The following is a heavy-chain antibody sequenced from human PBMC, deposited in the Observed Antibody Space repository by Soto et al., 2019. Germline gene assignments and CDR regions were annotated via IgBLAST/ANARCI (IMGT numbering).Heavy chain of an antibody. V-gene: IGHV1-3*05. J-gene: IGHJ4*02. D-gene: IGHD6-19*01. CDR2: INGGNGNT. CDR3: ARVSGWYHLDY. Sequence: QVQLVQSGAEEKKPGASVKVSCKASGYTFTSYAMHWVRQAPGQRLELMGWINGGNGNTKYSQKFQGRVTITRDTSASTAYVELSSLRSEDTAVYYCARVSGWYHLDYWGQGTLVTVSS. CDR1: GYTFTSYA.